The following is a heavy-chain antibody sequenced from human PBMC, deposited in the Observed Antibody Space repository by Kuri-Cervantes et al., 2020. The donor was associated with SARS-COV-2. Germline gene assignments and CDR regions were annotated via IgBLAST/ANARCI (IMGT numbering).Heavy chain of an antibody. J-gene: IGHJ4*02. CDR3: AGTDFWSGYYVDY. Sequence: GGSLRLSCAASGFTVSSNYMSWVRQAPGKGLEWVSVIYSGGNTDYADSVKGRFTISRDNSKNTLYLQMNSLRAEDTAVYYCAGTDFWSGYYVDYWGRGTLVTVSS. CDR2: IYSGGNT. CDR1: GFTVSSNY. V-gene: IGHV3-66*02. D-gene: IGHD3-3*01.